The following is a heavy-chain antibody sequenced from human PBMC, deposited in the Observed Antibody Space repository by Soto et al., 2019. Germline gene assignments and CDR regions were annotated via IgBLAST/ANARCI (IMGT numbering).Heavy chain of an antibody. D-gene: IGHD5-12*01. V-gene: IGHV1-18*01. J-gene: IGHJ6*02. Sequence: ASVKVSCKASGYTFTSYGISWVRQAPGQGLEWMGRISAYNGNTNYAQKLQGRVTMTTDTSTSTAYMELRSLRSDDTAVYYCASSANGDIVATILGDYYYYGMDVWGQGTTVTVSS. CDR2: ISAYNGNT. CDR1: GYTFTSYG. CDR3: ASSANGDIVATILGDYYYYGMDV.